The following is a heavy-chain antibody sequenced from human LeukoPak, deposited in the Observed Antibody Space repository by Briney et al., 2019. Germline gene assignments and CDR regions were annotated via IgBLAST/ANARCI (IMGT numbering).Heavy chain of an antibody. J-gene: IGHJ4*02. D-gene: IGHD4-17*01. V-gene: IGHV4-59*12. Sequence: SETLSLTCTVSDDXISTYYWSWIRQPPGKGLEWIGYIYYSGSPNYNPSLKSRVTISVDTSKNQFSLSLSSVTAADTAVYYCARDHRSEMTTVSTGFDYWGQGTLVTVSS. CDR2: IYYSGSP. CDR3: ARDHRSEMTTVSTGFDY. CDR1: DDXISTYY.